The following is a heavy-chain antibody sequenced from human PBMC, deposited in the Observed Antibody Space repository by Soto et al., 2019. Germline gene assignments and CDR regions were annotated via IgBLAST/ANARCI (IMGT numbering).Heavy chain of an antibody. CDR1: GLTFSNYW. D-gene: IGHD2-15*01. CDR2: INSDGSST. J-gene: IGHJ3*02. V-gene: IGHV3-74*01. Sequence: HPGGSLRLSCAASGLTFSNYWMHWVRQAPGKGLVWVSRINSDGSSTTYADSVKGRFTISRDNAKNTLYLQMISLRAEDTAVYYCAREVAENAFDIWGQGTLVTVSS. CDR3: AREVAENAFDI.